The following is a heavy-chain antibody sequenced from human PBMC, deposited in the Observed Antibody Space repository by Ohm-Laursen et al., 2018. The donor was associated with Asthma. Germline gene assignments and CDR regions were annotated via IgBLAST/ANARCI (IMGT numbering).Heavy chain of an antibody. D-gene: IGHD5-18*01. CDR2: ISGSGGST. CDR3: ARRGYSYGYTPGSYYYYGMDV. Sequence: GSLRLSCAASGFTFSSYAMSWVRQAPGKGLEWVSAISGSGGSTYYADSVKGRFTISRDNSKNTLYLQMNSLRAEDTAVYYCARRGYSYGYTPGSYYYYGMDVWGQGTTVTVSS. J-gene: IGHJ6*02. CDR1: GFTFSSYA. V-gene: IGHV3-23*01.